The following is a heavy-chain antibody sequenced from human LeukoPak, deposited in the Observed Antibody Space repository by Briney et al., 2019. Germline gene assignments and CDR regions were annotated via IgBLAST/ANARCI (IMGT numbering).Heavy chain of an antibody. CDR2: TYNTGNT. CDR1: GGSISSGAYS. Sequence: PSQTLSLTCAVSGGSISSGAYSWSCIHQPPGKGLECIGYTYNTGNTYYNPSLKSRVTISVDRSKHQFSLKLTSVTAADTAVYYCARGSAYGDYEDYFDYWGQGTLVTVSS. V-gene: IGHV4-30-2*01. J-gene: IGHJ4*02. CDR3: ARGSAYGDYEDYFDY. D-gene: IGHD4-17*01.